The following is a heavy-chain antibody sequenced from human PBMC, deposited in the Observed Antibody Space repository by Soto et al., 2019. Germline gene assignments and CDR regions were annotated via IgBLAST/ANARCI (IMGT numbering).Heavy chain of an antibody. Sequence: QVQLVESGGGVVQPGRSLRLSCAASGFTFSSYGMHWVRQAPGKGLEWVAVISYDGSNKYYADSVKGRFTISRDNSKNTLYLQMNSLRAEDTAVYYCAKDLGGGYSSGGGLDYWGQGTLVTVSS. CDR3: AKDLGGGYSSGGGLDY. CDR1: GFTFSSYG. V-gene: IGHV3-30*18. J-gene: IGHJ4*02. D-gene: IGHD6-19*01. CDR2: ISYDGSNK.